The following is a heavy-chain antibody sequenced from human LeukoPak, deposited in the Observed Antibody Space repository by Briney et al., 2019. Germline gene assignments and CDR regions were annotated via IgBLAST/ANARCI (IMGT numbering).Heavy chain of an antibody. CDR3: ARAGGYYTSGNYLGY. CDR1: GGSVSTYY. D-gene: IGHD3-10*01. V-gene: IGHV4-59*02. Sequence: SETLSLTCTVSGGSVSTYYWSWIRQPPGKGLEWIGYIYHRGSANYNPSLKSRVAISLDTSKNQFSLKLSSVTAADTAVYYCARAGGYYTSGNYLGYWGQGTLVTVSS. CDR2: IYHRGSA. J-gene: IGHJ4*02.